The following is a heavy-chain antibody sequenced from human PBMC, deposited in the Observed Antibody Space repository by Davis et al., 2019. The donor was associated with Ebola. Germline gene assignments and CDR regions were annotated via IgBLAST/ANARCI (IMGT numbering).Heavy chain of an antibody. CDR1: GHTLTTSW. D-gene: IGHD3-22*01. CDR3: ARQYEDSNYYDYGMDV. V-gene: IGHV5-51*01. Sequence: GESLKISCQDSGHTLTTSWIGWARQMPGKGLEWMGIIHLGDSDVRYSPSFQGRVTISADRSISTAYIQWTNLKASDTAMYYCARQYEDSNYYDYGMDVWGQGTTVTVSS. CDR2: IHLGDSDV. J-gene: IGHJ6*02.